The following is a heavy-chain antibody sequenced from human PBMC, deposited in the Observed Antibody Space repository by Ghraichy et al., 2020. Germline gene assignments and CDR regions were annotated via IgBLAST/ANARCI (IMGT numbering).Heavy chain of an antibody. D-gene: IGHD3-3*01. Sequence: ASVKVSCKASGYTFTSYDINWVRQATGQGLEWMGWMNPNSGNTGYAQKFQGRVTMTRNTSISTAYMELSSLRSEDTAVYYCARGAHGAYYDFWSGYYEGWFDPWGQGTLVTVSS. CDR2: MNPNSGNT. CDR1: GYTFTSYD. CDR3: ARGAHGAYYDFWSGYYEGWFDP. J-gene: IGHJ5*02. V-gene: IGHV1-8*01.